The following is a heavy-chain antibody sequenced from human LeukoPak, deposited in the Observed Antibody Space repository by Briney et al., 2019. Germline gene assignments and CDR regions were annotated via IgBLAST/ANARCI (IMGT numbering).Heavy chain of an antibody. CDR1: GYRFTNYW. V-gene: IGHV5-51*01. J-gene: IGHJ4*02. CDR3: TRQGVYYSDSSGFYY. Sequence: GESLKISCKGSGYRFTNYWIGWVRPVPGKGLELMGSIYPGDSDTRYSPSFQGQVTISADKSITTAYLQWSSLKASDTAIYYCTRQGVYYSDSSGFYYWGPGTLVTVSS. CDR2: IYPGDSDT. D-gene: IGHD3-22*01.